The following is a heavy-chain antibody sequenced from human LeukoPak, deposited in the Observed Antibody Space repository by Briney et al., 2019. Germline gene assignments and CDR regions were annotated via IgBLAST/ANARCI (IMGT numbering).Heavy chain of an antibody. CDR3: AKDRYVLRYFDWLYLFDY. V-gene: IGHV3-33*06. Sequence: GGSLGLSCAASGFTFSSYGMHWVRQAPGKGLEWVAVIWYDGSNKYYADSVKGRFTISRGNSKNTLYLQMNSLRAEDTAVYYCAKDRYVLRYFDWLYLFDYWGQGTLVTVSS. J-gene: IGHJ4*02. D-gene: IGHD3-9*01. CDR2: IWYDGSNK. CDR1: GFTFSSYG.